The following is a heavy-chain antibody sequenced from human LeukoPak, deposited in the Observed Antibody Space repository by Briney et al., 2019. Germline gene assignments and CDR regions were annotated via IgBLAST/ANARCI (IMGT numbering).Heavy chain of an antibody. D-gene: IGHD4-11*01. Sequence: PSETLSLTCAVYGGPFSGYYWSWIRQPPGKGLEWIGEIKHSGSTNYNPSLKSRVTISIDKSKNQFYLRVSSLTAADTAVYYCARALRLQKAFDIWGQGTMVTVSS. CDR1: GGPFSGYY. V-gene: IGHV4-34*01. CDR2: IKHSGST. CDR3: ARALRLQKAFDI. J-gene: IGHJ3*02.